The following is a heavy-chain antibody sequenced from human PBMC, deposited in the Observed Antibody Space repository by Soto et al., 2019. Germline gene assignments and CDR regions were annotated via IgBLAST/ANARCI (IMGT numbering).Heavy chain of an antibody. Sequence: GGSLRLSCAASGFTFSSYWMSWVRQAPGKGLEWVANIKQDGSEKYYVDSVKGRFTISRDNAKNSLYLQMNSLRAEDTAVYYCARAPRSGSYDAFDIWGQGTMVTVSS. J-gene: IGHJ3*02. CDR2: IKQDGSEK. D-gene: IGHD3-10*01. CDR3: ARAPRSGSYDAFDI. V-gene: IGHV3-7*05. CDR1: GFTFSSYW.